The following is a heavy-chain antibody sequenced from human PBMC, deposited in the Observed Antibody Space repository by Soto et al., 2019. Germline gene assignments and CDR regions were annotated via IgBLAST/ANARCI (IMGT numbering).Heavy chain of an antibody. Sequence: SETLSLTCTVSGGSISSYYWSWIRQPPGKGLEWIGYIYYSGSTNYNPSLKSRVTISVDTSKNQFSLKLSSVTAADTAVYYCARHAVLKNRGPSTTEGFDYWGQGTLVTVSS. CDR3: ARHAVLKNRGPSTTEGFDY. CDR1: GGSISSYY. CDR2: IYYSGST. J-gene: IGHJ4*02. D-gene: IGHD4-17*01. V-gene: IGHV4-59*08.